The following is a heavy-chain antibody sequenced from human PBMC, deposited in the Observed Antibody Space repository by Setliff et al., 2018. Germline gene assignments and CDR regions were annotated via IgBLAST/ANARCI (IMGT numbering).Heavy chain of an antibody. CDR1: GGSISSGGYY. CDR3: ARGRYWFAPNWFDP. V-gene: IGHV4-31*03. CDR2: IYYSGST. D-gene: IGHD2-21*01. J-gene: IGHJ5*02. Sequence: PSETLSLTCTVSGGSISSGGYYWSWIRQHPGKGLEWIGYIYYSGSTYYNPSLKSRVTISVDTSKNQFSLKLSSVTAADTAVYYCARGRYWFAPNWFDPWGQGTLVTVS.